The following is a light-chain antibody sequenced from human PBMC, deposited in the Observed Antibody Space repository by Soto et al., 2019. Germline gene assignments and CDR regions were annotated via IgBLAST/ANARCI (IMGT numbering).Light chain of an antibody. V-gene: IGKV1-39*01. CDR3: QPSFSTPYT. CDR1: QSIDNN. Sequence: DIQMTQSPSSLSASVGDRVRITCRASQSIDNNLNWYQQKPGKAPKLLIYVAFGLQSGVPSRFSGSGSGTDFTLTISSLQPHDFATLYSQPSFSTPYTFGQGTILEIK. CDR2: VAF. J-gene: IGKJ2*01.